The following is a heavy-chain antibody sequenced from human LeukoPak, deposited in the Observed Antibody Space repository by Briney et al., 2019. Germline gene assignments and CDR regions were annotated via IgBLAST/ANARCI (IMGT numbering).Heavy chain of an antibody. V-gene: IGHV4-38-2*01. CDR1: GYSISSGYY. CDR2: IYHSGST. J-gene: IGHJ4*02. D-gene: IGHD3-10*01. CDR3: ASLLLWFGEGGFDY. Sequence: SETLSLTCAVSGYSISSGYYWGWIRPAPGKGLEWIGSIYHSGSTYYNPSLKSRVAISVDTSKNQFSLKLSSVTAADTAVYYCASLLLWFGEGGFDYWGQGTLVTVSS.